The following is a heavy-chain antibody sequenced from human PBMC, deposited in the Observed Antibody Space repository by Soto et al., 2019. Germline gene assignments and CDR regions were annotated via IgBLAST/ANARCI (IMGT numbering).Heavy chain of an antibody. CDR2: TYYRSKWYN. D-gene: IGHD6-19*01. V-gene: IGHV6-1*01. CDR3: ARSPDGHSSGWYWVGWFDP. J-gene: IGHJ5*02. CDR1: GDSVSSNSAA. Sequence: SQTLSLTCAISGDSVSSNSAAWNWIRQSPSRGLEWLGRTYYRSKWYNDYAVSVKSRITINPDTSKNQFSLQLNSVTPEDTAVYYCARSPDGHSSGWYWVGWFDPWGQGTLVTVSS.